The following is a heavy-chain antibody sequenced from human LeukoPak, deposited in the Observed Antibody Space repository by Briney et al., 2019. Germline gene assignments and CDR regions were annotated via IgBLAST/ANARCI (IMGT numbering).Heavy chain of an antibody. J-gene: IGHJ4*02. V-gene: IGHV1-69*13. CDR1: GGTFSSYA. D-gene: IGHD6-13*01. CDR2: IIPIFGTA. CDR3: ARYSSSWRTYFDY. Sequence: SVKVSCKASGGTFSSYAISWVRQTPGQGLEWMGGIIPIFGTANYAQKFQGRVTITADESTSTAYMELSSLRSEDTAVYYCARYSSSWRTYFDYWGQGTLVTVSS.